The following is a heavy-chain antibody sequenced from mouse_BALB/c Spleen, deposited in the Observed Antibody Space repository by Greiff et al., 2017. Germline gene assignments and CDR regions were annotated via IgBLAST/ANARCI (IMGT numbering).Heavy chain of an antibody. CDR2: IDPENGNT. CDR1: GFNFKDYY. J-gene: IGHJ4*01. CDR3: ARRSAMDY. Sequence: VQLQQSGAELVRPGALVKLSCKASGFNFKDYYMHWVKQRPEQGLEWIGWIDPENGNTKYDPKFQGKASITADTSSNTAYLQLSCLTSEDTAVYYCARRSAMDYWGQGTSVTVAS. V-gene: IGHV14-1*02.